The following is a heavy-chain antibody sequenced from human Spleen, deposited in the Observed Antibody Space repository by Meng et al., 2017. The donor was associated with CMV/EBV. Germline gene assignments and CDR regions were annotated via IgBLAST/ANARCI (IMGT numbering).Heavy chain of an antibody. CDR2: ISSSSSTI. CDR3: ARVSCSSTSCYPAEYGMDV. V-gene: IGHV3-48*04. Sequence: GGSLRLSCAVSGLTFSTYWVSWVRQAPGKGLEWVSYISSSSSTIYYADSVKGRFTISRDNAKNSLYLQMNSLRAEDTAVYYCARVSCSSTSCYPAEYGMDVWGQGTTVTVSS. CDR1: GLTFSTYW. J-gene: IGHJ6*02. D-gene: IGHD2-2*01.